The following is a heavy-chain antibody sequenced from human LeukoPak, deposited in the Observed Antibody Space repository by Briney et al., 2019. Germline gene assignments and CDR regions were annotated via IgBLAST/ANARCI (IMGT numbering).Heavy chain of an antibody. CDR2: INHSGST. J-gene: IGHJ5*02. V-gene: IGHV4-34*01. Sequence: PSETLSLTCGVYGGSFSGYYWSWIRQPPGKGLEWIGEINHSGSTNYNPSLKSRVTIPVDTSKNQFSLKLSSVTAADTAVYYCARHPLWFFWFDPWGQGTLVTVSS. CDR3: ARHPLWFFWFDP. CDR1: GGSFSGYY. D-gene: IGHD3-10*01.